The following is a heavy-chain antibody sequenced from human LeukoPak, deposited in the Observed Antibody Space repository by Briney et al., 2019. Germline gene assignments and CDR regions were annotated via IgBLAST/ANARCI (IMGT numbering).Heavy chain of an antibody. CDR2: ISDSDYI. V-gene: IGHV3-21*01. CDR3: ARGGDFWSGPDTFDI. CDR1: GFTFSSYS. D-gene: IGHD3-3*01. Sequence: GGSLRLSCAASGFTFSSYSTNWVRQAPGKGPEWVSFISDSDYIYYADSAKGRFTISRDNAKNSLYLRMNSLRAEDTAVYYCARGGDFWSGPDTFDIWGQGTMVTVSS. J-gene: IGHJ3*02.